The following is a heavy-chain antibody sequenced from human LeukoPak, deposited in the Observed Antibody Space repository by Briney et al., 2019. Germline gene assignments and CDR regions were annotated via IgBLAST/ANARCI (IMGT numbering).Heavy chain of an antibody. Sequence: QSGRSLRLSCAASGFTFSRYGMHWVRQAPGKGLEWVALIWYDESHQYYADSVKGRFTISRDNSKNTLHLQMDSLRAEDTAVYYCARAYDGSYYFDLWGQGTLVTVSS. V-gene: IGHV3-33*01. CDR2: IWYDESHQ. CDR1: GFTFSRYG. CDR3: ARAYDGSYYFDL. D-gene: IGHD3-10*01. J-gene: IGHJ4*02.